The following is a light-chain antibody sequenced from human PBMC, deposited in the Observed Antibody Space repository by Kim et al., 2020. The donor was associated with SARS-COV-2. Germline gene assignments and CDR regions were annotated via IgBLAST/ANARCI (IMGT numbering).Light chain of an antibody. V-gene: IGKV3-11*01. Sequence: PGESATLSCRASQSVSSYLAWYQQKPGQAPRLLIYDASNRATGIPARFSGSGSGTDFTLTISSLEPEDFAVYYCQQRHNWPPALTFGGGTKVDIK. CDR2: DAS. CDR3: QQRHNWPPALT. CDR1: QSVSSY. J-gene: IGKJ4*01.